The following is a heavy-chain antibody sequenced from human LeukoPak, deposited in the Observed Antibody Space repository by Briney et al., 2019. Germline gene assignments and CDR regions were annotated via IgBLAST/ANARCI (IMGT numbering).Heavy chain of an antibody. Sequence: SETLSLACTVSGGSISSSSYYWGWIRQPPGKGLEWIGSIYYSGSTYYNPSLKSRVTISVDTSKNQFSLKLSSVTAADTAVYYCAHHYYDSSGPIPWFDPWGQGTLVTASS. V-gene: IGHV4-39*01. J-gene: IGHJ5*02. D-gene: IGHD3-22*01. CDR3: AHHYYDSSGPIPWFDP. CDR2: IYYSGST. CDR1: GGSISSSSYY.